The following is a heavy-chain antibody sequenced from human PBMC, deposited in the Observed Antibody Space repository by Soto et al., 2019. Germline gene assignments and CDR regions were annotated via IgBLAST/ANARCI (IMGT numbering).Heavy chain of an antibody. Sequence: QVHLVESGGGVVQPGTSLRLSCAASGFSFRDYGMHWVRQAPGKGLEWRTIIRFDASHEYYADSVKRRLTISRDNSNNTLYLQLNSLTADDTAVYFCARDQGSATADGPLGNGRDVCVQGTAVTVSS. V-gene: IGHV3-33*01. J-gene: IGHJ6*02. D-gene: IGHD6-19*01. CDR1: GFSFRDYG. CDR3: ARDQGSATADGPLGNGRDV. CDR2: IRFDASHE.